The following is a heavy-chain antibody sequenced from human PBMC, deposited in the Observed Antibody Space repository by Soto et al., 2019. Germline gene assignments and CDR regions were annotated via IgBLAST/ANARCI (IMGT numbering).Heavy chain of an antibody. CDR2: IYYSGST. J-gene: IGHJ4*02. CDR3: ARGLTVVTPALFDY. CDR1: GGSISSGDYY. Sequence: QVQLQESGPGLVKPSQTLSLTCTVSGGSISSGDYYWSWFRQPPGKGLEWIGYIYYSGSTYYNPSHMRRVTISVDTSKIQFSLKLSSVTAADTAVYYCARGLTVVTPALFDYWGQGTLVTVSS. V-gene: IGHV4-30-4*01. D-gene: IGHD2-21*02.